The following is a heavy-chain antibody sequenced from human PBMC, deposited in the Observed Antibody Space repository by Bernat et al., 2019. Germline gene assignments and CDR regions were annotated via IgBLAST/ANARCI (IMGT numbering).Heavy chain of an antibody. CDR1: GFTFSSYG. CDR2: ISYDGSNK. CDR3: AKGSRGSYTVYFDY. V-gene: IGHV3-30*18. J-gene: IGHJ4*02. Sequence: QVQLVESGGGVVQPGRSLRLSCAASGFTFSSYGMHWVRQAPGKGLEWVAVISYDGSNKYYADSVKGRFPIPRDNSKNTLYLQMNSLRAEDTAVYYCAKGSRGSYTVYFDYWGQGTLVTVSS. D-gene: IGHD1-26*01.